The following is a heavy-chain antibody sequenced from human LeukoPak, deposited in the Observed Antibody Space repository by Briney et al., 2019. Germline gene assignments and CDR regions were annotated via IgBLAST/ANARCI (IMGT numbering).Heavy chain of an antibody. V-gene: IGHV1-2*02. CDR3: ATSAGDYRAGHYYYMGV. CDR1: GYTFTGYY. Sequence: ASVKVSCKASGYTFTGYYFHWVRQAPGQGLEWMGWINPNTAGTNYAQKFLGGVTLTWDTSISTAYMELNRLTSDDTAVYYCATSAGDYRAGHYYYMGVWGRGTSVTVSS. D-gene: IGHD4-11*01. CDR2: INPNTAGT. J-gene: IGHJ6*03.